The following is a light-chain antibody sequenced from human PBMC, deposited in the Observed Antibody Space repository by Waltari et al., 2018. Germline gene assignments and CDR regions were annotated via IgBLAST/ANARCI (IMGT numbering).Light chain of an antibody. V-gene: IGLV3-25*03. CDR2: KDT. CDR3: QSGDSSGVVV. J-gene: IGLJ2*01. Sequence: SYELTQPPSVSVSQGQTARITCSGDALPKQLAFWYQQKSGQAPVVVIYKDTERPSGIPDRISGSSSGTTVTLTISGAQAEDEADYYCQSGDSSGVVVFGGGTKLTVL. CDR1: ALPKQL.